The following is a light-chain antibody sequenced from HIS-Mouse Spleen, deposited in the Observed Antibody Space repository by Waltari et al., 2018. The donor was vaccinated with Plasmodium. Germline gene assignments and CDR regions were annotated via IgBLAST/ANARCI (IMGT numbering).Light chain of an antibody. Sequence: EIVMTQSPATLSVSPGERATLSCSASQSVSRNLAWYQQKPGQAPRVLLYGAATRATGIPARFSGSGSGTEFTRTISSLQSEDFAVYYCQQYNNWSFTFGPGTKVDIK. CDR1: QSVSRN. CDR2: GAA. J-gene: IGKJ3*01. CDR3: QQYNNWSFT. V-gene: IGKV3-15*01.